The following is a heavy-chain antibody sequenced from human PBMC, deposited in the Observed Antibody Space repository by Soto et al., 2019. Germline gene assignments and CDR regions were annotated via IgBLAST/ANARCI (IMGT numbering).Heavy chain of an antibody. D-gene: IGHD4-17*01. Sequence: PGGSLRLSCAASGFTFSSYAMSWVRQAPGKGLEWVSAISGSGGSTYYADSVKGRFTISRDNSKNTLYLQMNSLRAEDTAVYYCAGLGPTVAIGYYYYYMDVWGKGTTVTVSS. V-gene: IGHV3-23*01. CDR3: AGLGPTVAIGYYYYYMDV. CDR2: ISGSGGST. J-gene: IGHJ6*03. CDR1: GFTFSSYA.